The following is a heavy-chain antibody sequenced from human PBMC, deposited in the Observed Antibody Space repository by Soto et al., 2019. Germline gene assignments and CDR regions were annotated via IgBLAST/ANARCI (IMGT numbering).Heavy chain of an antibody. Sequence: QDQLVQSGAEVKKPGASVTVSCKASGYSFTNYGVTWVRQAPGQGLEWMGWISAFNGNTHYALNLQGRVTMTTDASTSTAYMELRSLRSDDTAVYYCARDRGVAPPVAGNTHYYYYMDVWGKGTTVTVSS. CDR1: GYSFTNYG. CDR3: ARDRGVAPPVAGNTHYYYYMDV. J-gene: IGHJ6*03. CDR2: ISAFNGNT. V-gene: IGHV1-18*01. D-gene: IGHD6-19*01.